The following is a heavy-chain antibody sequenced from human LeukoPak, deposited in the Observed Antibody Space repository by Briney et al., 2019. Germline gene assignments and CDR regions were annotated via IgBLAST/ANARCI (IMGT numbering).Heavy chain of an antibody. CDR1: GYTFTNNY. CDR3: ARDQEGFDY. Sequence: RASVTVSCKASGYTFTNNYLHWVRQAPGQGLEWMGMIYPRDGSTSYAQNFQGRVTVTRDTSTTTVHMELRGLRSEDTAVYYRARDQEGFDYWGQGTVVTVSS. CDR2: IYPRDGST. V-gene: IGHV1-46*01. J-gene: IGHJ4*02.